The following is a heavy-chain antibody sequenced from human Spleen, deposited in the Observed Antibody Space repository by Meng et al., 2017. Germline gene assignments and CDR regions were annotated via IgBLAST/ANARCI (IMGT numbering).Heavy chain of an antibody. D-gene: IGHD3-22*01. CDR3: AREAIVVDSYWFDS. V-gene: IGHV4-61*02. CDR1: GGSISRGSYY. Sequence: LRLSCTVSGGSISRGSYYWNWIRQPAGKRLEWIGRIYTSGSTNYNPSLQSRVTISVDTSKNQFSLKLSSVTAADTALYYCAREAIVVDSYWFDSWGQGTLVTVSS. J-gene: IGHJ5*01. CDR2: IYTSGST.